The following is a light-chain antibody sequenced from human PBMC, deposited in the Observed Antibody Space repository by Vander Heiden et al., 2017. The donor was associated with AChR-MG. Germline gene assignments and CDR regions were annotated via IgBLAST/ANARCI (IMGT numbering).Light chain of an antibody. J-gene: IGLJ3*02. CDR2: GVS. V-gene: IGLV2-14*03. Sequence: QSALTQPASVSESPGQSITISCTGTSNDVGNYNHFSWYQQHPGKAPKLMIYGVSNRPAGVSNRFSGSKSGNTASLTISGLQAEDEGDYYCTSYTTSDTWVFGGGTKLTVL. CDR3: TSYTTSDTWV. CDR1: SNDVGNYNH.